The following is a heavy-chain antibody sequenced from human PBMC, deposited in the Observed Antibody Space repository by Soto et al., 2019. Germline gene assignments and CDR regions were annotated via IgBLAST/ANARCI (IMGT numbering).Heavy chain of an antibody. CDR3: VKNLRSGYNYDNDH. D-gene: IGHD5-18*01. V-gene: IGHV3-64D*08. CDR2: ISNDGGST. Sequence: GGSLRLSCSASGFSFSTYPMHWVRQAPGKGLDYVSGISNDGGSTYYADSVKGRFTISRDNSKNTLFLQMSSLGPEDSTIYYCVKNLRSGYNYDNDHWGQGTLVTVSS. J-gene: IGHJ4*02. CDR1: GFSFSTYP.